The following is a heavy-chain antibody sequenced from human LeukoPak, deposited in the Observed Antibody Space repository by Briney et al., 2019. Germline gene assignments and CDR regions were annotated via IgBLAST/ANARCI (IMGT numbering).Heavy chain of an antibody. D-gene: IGHD5-12*01. Sequence: SETLSLTCTVSVGSISSYYWSWTRQPPGKGLEWIGYIYYSGSTNYNPSLKGRVTISVATSKNKFSLKLSSVIAADTAAYYCASGWLFFDYWGQGTLVTVSS. CDR1: VGSISSYY. J-gene: IGHJ4*02. V-gene: IGHV4-59*01. CDR2: IYYSGST. CDR3: ASGWLFFDY.